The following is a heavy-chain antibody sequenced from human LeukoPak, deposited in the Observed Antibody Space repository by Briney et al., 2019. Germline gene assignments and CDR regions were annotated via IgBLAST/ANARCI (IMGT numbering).Heavy chain of an antibody. CDR3: ARVGEWLGFFDY. V-gene: IGHV4-59*01. J-gene: IGHJ4*02. CDR1: GGSISSYY. Sequence: PSETLSLTCSDSGGSISSYYWSWIRQPPGKGLEWIGYIYYSGSTNYNPSVSSRLTISLDTSKNQFSLKLTSVTAADTAVYYCARVGEWLGFFDYWGQGTLVTVSS. CDR2: IYYSGST. D-gene: IGHD3-16*01.